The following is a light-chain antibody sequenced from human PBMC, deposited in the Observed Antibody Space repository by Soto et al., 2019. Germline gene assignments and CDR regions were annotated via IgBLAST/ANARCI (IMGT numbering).Light chain of an antibody. Sequence: EIVLTQFPVTLSVSPGDRATLSCRASQSVGTGLAWYQQRPGQAPRLLIYGASTGATGIPGSFSGSGSGTEFTLTISSLQSEDFAFYYCQQYYNWPSFGQGTRLEIK. CDR1: QSVGTG. V-gene: IGKV3-15*01. J-gene: IGKJ5*01. CDR3: QQYYNWPS. CDR2: GAS.